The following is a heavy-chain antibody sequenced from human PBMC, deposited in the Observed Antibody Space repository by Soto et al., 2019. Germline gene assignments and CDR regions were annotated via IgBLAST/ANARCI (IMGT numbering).Heavy chain of an antibody. D-gene: IGHD2-15*01. CDR3: AKDRYRYCSGGSCYSGDDY. CDR1: GFTFSSYA. J-gene: IGHJ4*02. CDR2: ISGSGGST. V-gene: IGHV3-23*01. Sequence: GGSLRLSCAASGFTFSSYAMSWVRQAPGKGLEWVSAISGSGGSTYYADSVKGRFTISRDNSKNTLYLQMNSLRAEDTAVYYCAKDRYRYCSGGSCYSGDDYWGQGTLVTVSS.